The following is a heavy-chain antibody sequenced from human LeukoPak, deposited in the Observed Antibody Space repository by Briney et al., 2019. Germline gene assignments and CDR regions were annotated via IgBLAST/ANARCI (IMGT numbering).Heavy chain of an antibody. CDR2: IYTSGST. V-gene: IGHV4-4*07. Sequence: KSSETLSLTCTVSGGSISSYYWSWIRQPAGKGLEWIGRIYTSGSTNYNPSLKSRVTMSVDTSSNQFSLKLSSVTAADTAVYYCAREMWSAAATTYDWFDPWGQGTLVTVSS. CDR1: GGSISSYY. J-gene: IGHJ5*02. CDR3: AREMWSAAATTYDWFDP. D-gene: IGHD6-13*01.